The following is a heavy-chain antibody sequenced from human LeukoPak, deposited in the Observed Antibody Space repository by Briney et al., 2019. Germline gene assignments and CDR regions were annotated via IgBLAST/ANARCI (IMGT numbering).Heavy chain of an antibody. CDR3: ARGTSCRYPKPDFDY. Sequence: GGSLRLSCAASGFTFSSYAMSWVRQAPGKGLEWVSAISGSGGSTYYADSVKGRFTISRDNSKNTLYLQMNSLRAEDTAVYYCARGTSCRYPKPDFDYWGQGTLVTVSS. J-gene: IGHJ4*02. V-gene: IGHV3-23*01. CDR2: ISGSGGST. CDR1: GFTFSSYA. D-gene: IGHD2-2*01.